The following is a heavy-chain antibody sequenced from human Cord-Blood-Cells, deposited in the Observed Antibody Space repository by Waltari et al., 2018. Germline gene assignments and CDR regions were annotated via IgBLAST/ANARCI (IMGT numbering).Heavy chain of an antibody. D-gene: IGHD3-3*01. V-gene: IGHV1-18*01. J-gene: IGHJ4*02. CDR1: GYTFTSYG. Sequence: QVQLVQSGAEVKKPGASVKVSCKASGYTFTSYGISWVRQAPGQGLEWMGWSNAYSGNTDYAQKLQGRVTMTTATSTSTAYMELRSLRSDDAAVYYCAREGRVGYDFWSGYSYWGQGTLVTVSS. CDR3: AREGRVGYDFWSGYSY. CDR2: SNAYSGNT.